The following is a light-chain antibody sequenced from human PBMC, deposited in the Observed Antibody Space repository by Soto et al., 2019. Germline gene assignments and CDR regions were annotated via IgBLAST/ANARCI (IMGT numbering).Light chain of an antibody. J-gene: IGKJ1*01. CDR3: QQYNNWPPVT. CDR2: GAS. V-gene: IGKV3-15*01. CDR1: QSVSSN. Sequence: EIVMTQSPATLSVSPGERATLSCRASQSVSSNLAWYQQKPGQAPRLLIYGASTRATGIPTRFSGSRSGTEFTLTISSLQSEDFGVYYCQQYNNWPPVTFGQGTKVEIK.